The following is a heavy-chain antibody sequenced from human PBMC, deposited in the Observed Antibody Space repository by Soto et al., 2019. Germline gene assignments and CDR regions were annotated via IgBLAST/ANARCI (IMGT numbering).Heavy chain of an antibody. D-gene: IGHD1-1*01. CDR2: ISWNSGSI. V-gene: IGHV3-9*01. J-gene: IGHJ4*02. CDR3: ARNQAPEVAIQLDF. CDR1: GFTFDDYA. Sequence: PGGSLRLSCAASGFTFDDYAMHWVRQAPGKGLEWVSGISWNSGSIDYADSVKGRFTISRDNAKNSLSLQMSSLRAEDTAVYYCARNQAPEVAIQLDFWGQGTPVTVSS.